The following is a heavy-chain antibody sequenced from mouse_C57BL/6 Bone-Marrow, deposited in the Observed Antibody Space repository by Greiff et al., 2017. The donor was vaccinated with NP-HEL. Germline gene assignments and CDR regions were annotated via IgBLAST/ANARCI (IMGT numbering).Heavy chain of an antibody. Sequence: VQLQQSGAELARPGASVKLSCKASGYTFTSYGISWVKQRTGQGLEWIGGIYPRSGKTYYNEKFKGKATLTADKASSTAYIELRSLTSEDSAVYFFAKLLRRGFAYWGQGTLVTVSA. CDR1: GYTFTSYG. D-gene: IGHD2-12*01. J-gene: IGHJ3*01. CDR2: IYPRSGKT. CDR3: AKLLRRGFAY. V-gene: IGHV1-81*01.